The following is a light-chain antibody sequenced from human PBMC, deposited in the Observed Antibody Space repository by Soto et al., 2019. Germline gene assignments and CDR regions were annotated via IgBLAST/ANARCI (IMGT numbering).Light chain of an antibody. Sequence: QAVVTQPPSVSDAPRQRVTISCSGSSSNIGNNAVNWYQQLPGKAPKLLIYYDDLLPSGVSDRCSGSKSGTSASLAISGLQSEDEADYYCAAWDDSLNGPVFGGGTKLTVL. CDR2: YDD. CDR3: AAWDDSLNGPV. J-gene: IGLJ2*01. V-gene: IGLV1-36*01. CDR1: SSNIGNNA.